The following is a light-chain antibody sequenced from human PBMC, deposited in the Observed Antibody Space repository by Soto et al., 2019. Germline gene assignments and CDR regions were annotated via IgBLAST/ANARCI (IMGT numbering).Light chain of an antibody. V-gene: IGKV1-17*01. CDR2: VAS. CDR3: QHSYSTPRT. CDR1: QAIRND. Sequence: DIQMTQSPSSLSASVGDRVTITCRASQAIRNDVGWYQQKPGKDPKRLIYVASRLESGVPSRFSGSGFGTEFTLTISGLQPEDFATYFCQHSYSTPRTFGQGTKVDIK. J-gene: IGKJ1*01.